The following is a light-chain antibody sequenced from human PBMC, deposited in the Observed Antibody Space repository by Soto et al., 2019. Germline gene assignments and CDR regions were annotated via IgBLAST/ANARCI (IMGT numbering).Light chain of an antibody. CDR2: LGS. V-gene: IGKV2-28*01. J-gene: IGKJ2*01. CDR3: MQALQTPPYT. CDR1: QSLLHSNGYNF. Sequence: DIVMTQSPLSLPVTPGEPASISCRSSQSLLHSNGYNFLDWYLQKPGQSPQLLIYLGSNRASGVPDRFNGSGSGTDVTRKISRVEAEDVGVYYCMQALQTPPYTFGQGTKLEI.